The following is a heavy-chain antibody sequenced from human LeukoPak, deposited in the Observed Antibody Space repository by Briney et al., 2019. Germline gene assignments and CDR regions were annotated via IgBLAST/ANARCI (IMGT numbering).Heavy chain of an antibody. V-gene: IGHV1-69*13. D-gene: IGHD4-17*01. CDR2: IIPIFGTA. CDR3: ARDGDTVTDNYGMDV. Sequence: ASVKVSCKASGGTFSSYAISWARQAPGQGLEWMGGIIPIFGTANYAQKFQGRVTTTADESTSTAYMELSSLRSEDTAVYYCARDGDTVTDNYGMDVWGQGTTVTASS. J-gene: IGHJ6*02. CDR1: GGTFSSYA.